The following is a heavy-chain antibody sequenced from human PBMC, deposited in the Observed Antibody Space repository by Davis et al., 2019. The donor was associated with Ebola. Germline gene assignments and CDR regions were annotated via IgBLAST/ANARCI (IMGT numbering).Heavy chain of an antibody. CDR3: ARDYNYSFDY. V-gene: IGHV3-48*02. D-gene: IGHD5-24*01. CDR2: ISGNMAEI. Sequence: GESLKISCAASGFTFRTYSMNWVRQAPGKGLEWVSYISGNMAEIYYADSVKGRFTISRSNAKNSLYLQMNNLRDEDTAVNYCARDYNYSFDYWGQGALVTVSS. J-gene: IGHJ4*02. CDR1: GFTFRTYS.